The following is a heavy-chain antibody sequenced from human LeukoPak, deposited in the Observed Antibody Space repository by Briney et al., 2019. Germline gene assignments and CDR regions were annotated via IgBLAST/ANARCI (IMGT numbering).Heavy chain of an antibody. CDR1: GFTFSSYA. J-gene: IGHJ4*02. V-gene: IGHV3-23*01. CDR3: AKDLLAANYDILTGYYGGGVDY. Sequence: PGGSLRLSCAASGFTFSSYAMSWVRQAPGKGLEWVSAISGSGGSTYYADSVKGRFTISRDNSKNTLYLQVNSLRAEDTAVYYCAKDLLAANYDILTGYYGGGVDYWGQGTLVTVSS. CDR2: ISGSGGST. D-gene: IGHD3-9*01.